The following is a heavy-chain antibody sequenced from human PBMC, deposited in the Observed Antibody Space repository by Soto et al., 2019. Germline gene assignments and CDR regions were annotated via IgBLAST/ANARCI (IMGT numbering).Heavy chain of an antibody. CDR2: ISAYNGYK. Sequence: QVRLVQSGPEVKKPGASVRVSCKASGYSFTSAGISWVRQAPGQGLEWMGWISAYNGYKSFAQKFQGRVTLATATSADTAYMTFDNLTSNDTAVYFCAKDGYTYASGADSWGQGTLVIVSS. D-gene: IGHD3-16*01. J-gene: IGHJ4*02. CDR3: AKDGYTYASGADS. V-gene: IGHV1-18*01. CDR1: GYSFTSAG.